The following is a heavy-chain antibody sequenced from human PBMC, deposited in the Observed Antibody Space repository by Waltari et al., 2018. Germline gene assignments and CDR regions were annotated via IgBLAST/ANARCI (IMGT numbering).Heavy chain of an antibody. CDR3: ARDLVATPP. J-gene: IGHJ5*02. D-gene: IGHD2-21*02. Sequence: EVQLVESGGDLVQPGGSLRLSCAASGFTFSRSWVTWVRQAPGKGMEWVGNIQQNGSEKWYADSVRGRFTISRDNAMNSLYLQMNSLRVEDTAVYYCARDLVATPPWGQGTLVTVSS. V-gene: IGHV3-7*01. CDR1: GFTFSRSW. CDR2: IQQNGSEK.